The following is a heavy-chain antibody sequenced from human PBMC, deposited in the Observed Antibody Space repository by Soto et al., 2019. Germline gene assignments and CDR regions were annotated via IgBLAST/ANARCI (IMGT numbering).Heavy chain of an antibody. J-gene: IGHJ5*02. D-gene: IGHD3-9*01. CDR2: IYYSGST. V-gene: IGHV4-31*02. Sequence: TLSLTCTVSGGSISSGGYYWSWIRQHPGKGLEWIGYIYYSGSTYYNPSLKSRVTISVDTSKNQFSLKLSSVTAADTAVYYCARNGLSDILTGYYRDWFDPWGQGTLVTV. CDR3: ARNGLSDILTGYYRDWFDP. CDR1: GGSISSGGYY.